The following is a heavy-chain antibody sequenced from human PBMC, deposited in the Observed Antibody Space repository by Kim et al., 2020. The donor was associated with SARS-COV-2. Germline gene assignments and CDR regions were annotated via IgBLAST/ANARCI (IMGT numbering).Heavy chain of an antibody. Sequence: SVKVSCKASGGTFSSYAISWVRQAPGQGLEWMGGIIPIFGTANYAQKFQGRVTITADESTSTAYMELSSLRSEDTAVYYCASYSAVGYYYDSSGYPLDYWREGTLVTVSS. J-gene: IGHJ4*02. CDR2: IIPIFGTA. V-gene: IGHV1-69*13. CDR3: ASYSAVGYYYDSSGYPLDY. CDR1: GGTFSSYA. D-gene: IGHD3-22*01.